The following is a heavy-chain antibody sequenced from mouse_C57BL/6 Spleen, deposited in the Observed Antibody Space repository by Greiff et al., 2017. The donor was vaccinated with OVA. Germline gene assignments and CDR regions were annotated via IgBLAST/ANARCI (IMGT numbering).Heavy chain of an antibody. CDR3: ERPADYDGSSYWYFDV. V-gene: IGHV5-17*01. CDR1: GFTFSDYG. J-gene: IGHJ1*03. D-gene: IGHD1-1*01. Sequence: EVKLMESGGGLVKPGGSLKLSCAASGFTFSDYGMHWVRQAPEKGLEWVAYISSGSSTIYYADTVKGRFTISRDNAKNTLFLQMTSLRSEDTAMYYCERPADYDGSSYWYFDVWGTGTTVTVSS. CDR2: ISSGSSTI.